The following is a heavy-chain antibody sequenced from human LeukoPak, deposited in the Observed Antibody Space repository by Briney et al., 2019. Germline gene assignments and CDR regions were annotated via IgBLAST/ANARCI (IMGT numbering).Heavy chain of an antibody. CDR2: IYYSGST. D-gene: IGHD3-22*01. J-gene: IGHJ4*02. CDR3: ARGRSYYYDSSGYLQFDY. Sequence: SETLSLTCTVSGGSISSYYWSWIRQPPGKGLEWIGHIYYSGSTNYNPSLKSRVTISVDTSKNQFSLKLSSVTAADTAVYYCARGRSYYYDSSGYLQFDYWGQGTLVTVSS. CDR1: GGSISSYY. V-gene: IGHV4-59*13.